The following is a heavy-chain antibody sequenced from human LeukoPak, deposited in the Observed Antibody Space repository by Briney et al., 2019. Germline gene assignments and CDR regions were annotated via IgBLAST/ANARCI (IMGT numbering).Heavy chain of an antibody. V-gene: IGHV3-9*01. D-gene: IGHD2-2*01. CDR1: GFTFDAHA. CDR3: ARDMFYCSSNSCSLDTNGLDY. J-gene: IGHJ4*02. Sequence: GGSLRLSCAASGFTFDAHAMHWVRQAPGRGLEWVSGISWNSANIGYADSVRGRFTISRDNAKNSLYLQVNSLRAEDAALYYCARDMFYCSSNSCSLDTNGLDYWGRGTLVTVSS. CDR2: ISWNSANI.